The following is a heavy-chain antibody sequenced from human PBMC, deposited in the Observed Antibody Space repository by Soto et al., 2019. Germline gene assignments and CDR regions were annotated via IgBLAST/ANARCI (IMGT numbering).Heavy chain of an antibody. CDR2: ISGSGGST. Sequence: GGSLRLSCAASGFTFSSYAMSWVRQAPGKGLEWVSAISGSGGSTYYADSVKGRFTISRDNSKNTLYLQMNSLRAEDTAVYYCAKDGDSSGYYLYYFDYWGQGTLVTV. D-gene: IGHD3-22*01. V-gene: IGHV3-23*01. CDR3: AKDGDSSGYYLYYFDY. CDR1: GFTFSSYA. J-gene: IGHJ4*02.